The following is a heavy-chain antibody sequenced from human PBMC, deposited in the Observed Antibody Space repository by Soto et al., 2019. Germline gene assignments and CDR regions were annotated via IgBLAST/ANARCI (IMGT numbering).Heavy chain of an antibody. CDR2: IGGSDGST. D-gene: IGHD6-19*01. CDR1: GFTFSNYV. J-gene: IGHJ4*02. CDR3: AKRNDGSAWPYYFDS. Sequence: PGGSLRLSCAASGFTFSNYVMGWVRQAPGKGLEWVSTIGGSDGSTYYADSAKGRFTISRDNSENTLYLQMSSLRADDTATYYCAKRNDGSAWPYYFDSWGQGTLVTVSS. V-gene: IGHV3-23*01.